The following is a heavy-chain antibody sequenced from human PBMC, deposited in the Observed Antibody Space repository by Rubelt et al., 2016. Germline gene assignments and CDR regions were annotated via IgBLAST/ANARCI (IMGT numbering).Heavy chain of an antibody. Sequence: EVQLVQSGAEVKKPGESLRISCKGSGYSFTSYWISWVRQMPGKGLEWMGRIDPSDSYTNYSPSFQGHVTISADKSISTAYLQWSSLKASDTAIYYCARLGPPTYCSGGGCFAFDHWGQGTLVTVSS. J-gene: IGHJ4*02. CDR2: IDPSDSYT. CDR3: ARLGPPTYCSGGGCFAFDH. D-gene: IGHD2-15*01. V-gene: IGHV5-10-1*01. CDR1: GYSFTSYW.